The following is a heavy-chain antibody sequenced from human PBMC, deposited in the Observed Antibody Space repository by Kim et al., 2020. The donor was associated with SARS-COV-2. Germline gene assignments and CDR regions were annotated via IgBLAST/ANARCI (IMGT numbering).Heavy chain of an antibody. D-gene: IGHD3-3*01. CDR2: ISSNGGST. V-gene: IGHV3-64D*06. CDR3: VKDSEPYYDFWSGFYYYYYGMDV. CDR1: GFTFSSYA. J-gene: IGHJ6*02. Sequence: GGSLRLSCSASGFTFSSYAMHWVRQAPGKGLEYVSAISSNGGSTYYADSVKGRFTISRDNSKNTLYLQMSSLRAEDTAVYYCVKDSEPYYDFWSGFYYYYYGMDVWGQGTTVTVSS.